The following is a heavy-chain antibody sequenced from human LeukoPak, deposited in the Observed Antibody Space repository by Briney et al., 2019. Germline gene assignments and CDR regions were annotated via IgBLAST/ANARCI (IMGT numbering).Heavy chain of an antibody. J-gene: IGHJ4*01. D-gene: IGHD4-17*01. CDR2: IWYDGSNK. Sequence: GGSLRLSCAASGFTFNSYGIHWVRHAPGKGLEWVAVIWYDGSNKYYADSVKGRFTISRDNSKNTLYLQMNSLRAEDTAVYYCARARTTRGFDYWGQGTLVTVSS. CDR3: ARARTTRGFDY. CDR1: GFTFNSYG. V-gene: IGHV3-33*01.